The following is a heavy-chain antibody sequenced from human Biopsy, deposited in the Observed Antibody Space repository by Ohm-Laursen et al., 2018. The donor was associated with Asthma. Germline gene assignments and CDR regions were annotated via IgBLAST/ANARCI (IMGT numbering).Heavy chain of an antibody. J-gene: IGHJ4*02. D-gene: IGHD1-26*01. Sequence: SSAKVSCKASGCTCSTFTMTWVRQAPGQALEWMGGILPILGTSNCAQKFQGRVTITADESTRTAYMELSSLRSEDTAVYYCATPPVGSISYFDSWGQGTLVTVSS. CDR3: ATPPVGSISYFDS. CDR2: ILPILGTS. V-gene: IGHV1-69*01. CDR1: GCTCSTFT.